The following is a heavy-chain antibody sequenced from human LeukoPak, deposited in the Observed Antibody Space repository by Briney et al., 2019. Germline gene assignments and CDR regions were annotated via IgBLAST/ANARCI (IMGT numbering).Heavy chain of an antibody. D-gene: IGHD3-10*01. J-gene: IGHJ4*02. Sequence: PGGSLRLSCAASGFTFSDYYMSWIRQAPGKGLGWVSYISSSGSTMYYADSVKGRFTISRDNAKNSLDLQMNSLRAEDTAVYYCARSSTYYYGSGSYYRTLDYWGQGTLVTVSS. CDR3: ARSSTYYYGSGSYYRTLDY. V-gene: IGHV3-11*01. CDR2: ISSSGSTM. CDR1: GFTFSDYY.